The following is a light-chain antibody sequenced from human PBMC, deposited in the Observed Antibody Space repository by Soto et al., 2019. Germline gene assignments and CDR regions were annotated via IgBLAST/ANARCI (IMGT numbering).Light chain of an antibody. CDR3: QQYGSSPLT. V-gene: IGKV3-20*01. Sequence: ELVLTQSPGTLSLSPGERATLSCRAIQSVSSSYLAWYQQKPGQAPRLLIYGASSRATGIPDRFSGSGSGTDFTLTISRLEPEDLAVYYCQQYGSSPLTFGGGTKVDIK. CDR2: GAS. J-gene: IGKJ4*01. CDR1: QSVSSSY.